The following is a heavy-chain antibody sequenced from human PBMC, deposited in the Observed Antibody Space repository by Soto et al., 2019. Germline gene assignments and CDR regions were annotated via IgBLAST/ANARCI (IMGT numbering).Heavy chain of an antibody. CDR3: AREISDIVVVVAATFDY. CDR1: GFTFSSYW. V-gene: IGHV3-7*01. J-gene: IGHJ4*02. Sequence: GGSLRLSCAASGFTFSSYWMSWVRQAPGKGLEWVANIKQDGSEKYYVDSVKGRFTISRDNAKNSLYLQMNSLRAEDTAVYYCAREISDIVVVVAATFDYWGQGTLGTVSS. D-gene: IGHD2-15*01. CDR2: IKQDGSEK.